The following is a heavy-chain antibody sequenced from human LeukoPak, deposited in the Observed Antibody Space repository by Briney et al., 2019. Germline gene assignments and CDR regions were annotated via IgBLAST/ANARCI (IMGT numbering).Heavy chain of an antibody. CDR3: ARVGGPGYSSGWYGY. CDR2: INPNSGGT. J-gene: IGHJ4*02. CDR1: VYTFTDYY. Sequence: ASVTVSCTASVYTFTDYYLHWVRQAPGQGREWMGWINPNSGGTNYAQKFQGRVTMTRDTSISTAYMEVSRLRSDDTAVYYCARVGGPGYSSGWYGYWGQGTLVTVSS. D-gene: IGHD6-19*01. V-gene: IGHV1-2*02.